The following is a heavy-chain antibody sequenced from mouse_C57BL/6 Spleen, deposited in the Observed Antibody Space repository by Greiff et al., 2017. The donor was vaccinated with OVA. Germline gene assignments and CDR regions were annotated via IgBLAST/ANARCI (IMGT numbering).Heavy chain of an antibody. CDR2: ISDGGSYT. J-gene: IGHJ4*01. CDR1: GFTFSSYA. CDR3: ARETTVVGSAMDY. V-gene: IGHV5-4*01. D-gene: IGHD1-1*01. Sequence: EVQLVESGGGLVKPGGSLKLSCAASGFTFSSYAMSWVRQTPEKRLEWVATISDGGSYTYYPDNVKGRFTISRDNAKNNLYLQMSHLKSEDTAMDYCARETTVVGSAMDYWGQGTSVTVSS.